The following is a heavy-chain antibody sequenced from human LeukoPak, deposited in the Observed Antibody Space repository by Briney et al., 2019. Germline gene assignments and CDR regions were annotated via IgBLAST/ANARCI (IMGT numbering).Heavy chain of an antibody. V-gene: IGHV1-8*01. D-gene: IGHD2-15*01. J-gene: IGHJ6*02. CDR1: GYTFTSYD. Sequence: ASVTVSCKASGYTFTSYDINWVRQATGQGLEWMGWMNPNSGNTGYAQKFQGRVTMTRNTSISTAYMELSSLRSEDTAVYYCARDIVAQDYYYYGMDVWGQGTTVTVSS. CDR2: MNPNSGNT. CDR3: ARDIVAQDYYYYGMDV.